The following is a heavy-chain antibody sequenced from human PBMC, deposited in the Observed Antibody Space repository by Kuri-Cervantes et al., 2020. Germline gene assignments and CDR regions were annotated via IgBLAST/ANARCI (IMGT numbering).Heavy chain of an antibody. V-gene: IGHV4-38-2*02. Sequence: SETLSLTCSVSGQSVSSDYWGWIRQSPGKGPEWLGIAGDSGKSFYNPSLKSRVTISVDTSKNQFSLKLSSVTAADTAVYYCARGPPIRSYFDYWGQGTLVTVSS. CDR3: ARGPPIRSYFDY. CDR1: GQSVSSDY. J-gene: IGHJ4*02. CDR2: AGDSGKS. D-gene: IGHD2-2*02.